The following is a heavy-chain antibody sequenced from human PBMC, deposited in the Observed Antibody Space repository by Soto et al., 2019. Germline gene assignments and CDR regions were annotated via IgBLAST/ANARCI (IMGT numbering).Heavy chain of an antibody. J-gene: IGHJ4*02. CDR1: GYTFTSYG. V-gene: IGHV1-18*01. CDR3: ARTSGFSVDY. CDR2: INAGNGNT. D-gene: IGHD3-10*01. Sequence: ASVKVSCKASGYTFTSYGISWVRQAPEQGLEWMGWINAGNGNTKYAQKFQGRVTISVDTSKNQFSLKLSSVTAADTAVYYCARTSGFSVDYWGQGTLVTVSS.